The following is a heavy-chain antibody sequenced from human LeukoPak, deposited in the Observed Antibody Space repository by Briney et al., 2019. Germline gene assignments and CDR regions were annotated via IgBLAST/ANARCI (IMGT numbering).Heavy chain of an antibody. CDR1: GGTFSSYA. V-gene: IGHV1-69*06. Sequence: GASVKVSCKASGGTFSSYAISWVRQAPGQGLEWMGGIIPIFGTANYAQKFQGRVTITADKSTSTAYMELSSLRSEDTAVYYCARERHDYGDFDYWGQGTLVTVSS. J-gene: IGHJ4*02. CDR2: IIPIFGTA. D-gene: IGHD4-17*01. CDR3: ARERHDYGDFDY.